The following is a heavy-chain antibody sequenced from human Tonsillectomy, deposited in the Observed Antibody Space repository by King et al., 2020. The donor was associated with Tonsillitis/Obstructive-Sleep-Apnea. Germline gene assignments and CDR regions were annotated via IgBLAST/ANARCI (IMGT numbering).Heavy chain of an antibody. Sequence: TLKESGPTLVKPTQTLTLTCTFSGFSLSTTGVGVGWIRQPPGKALEWLALIYWDDDKRYSPSLKSRLTITKDTSKNQVVLTMTNMDPVDTATYYCAHRRGSYDFWSGYYPDNYLGYWGQGTLVTVSS. CDR1: GFSLSTTGVG. CDR2: IYWDDDK. J-gene: IGHJ4*02. V-gene: IGHV2-5*02. D-gene: IGHD3-3*01. CDR3: AHRRGSYDFWSGYYPDNYLGY.